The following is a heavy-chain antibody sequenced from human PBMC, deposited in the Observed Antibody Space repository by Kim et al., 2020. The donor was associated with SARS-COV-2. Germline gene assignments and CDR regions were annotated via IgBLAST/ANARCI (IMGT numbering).Heavy chain of an antibody. Sequence: ASVKVSCKVSGYTLTELSMHWVRQAPGKGLEWMGGFDPEDGETIYALKFQGRVTMTEDTSTDTAYMDLRSLRSEDTAVYYCATLDSSGYYKEYYFDYWGQGTLVTVSS. CDR1: GYTLTELS. CDR3: ATLDSSGYYKEYYFDY. J-gene: IGHJ4*02. D-gene: IGHD3-22*01. V-gene: IGHV1-24*01. CDR2: FDPEDGET.